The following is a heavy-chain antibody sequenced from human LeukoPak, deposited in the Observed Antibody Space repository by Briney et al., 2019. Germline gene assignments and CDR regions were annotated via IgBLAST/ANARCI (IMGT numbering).Heavy chain of an antibody. D-gene: IGHD3-9*01. Sequence: PSAPLSLTCAVYGGSFSGYYWSWIRQPPGKGLEWIGEINHSGSTNNNPSLKSRVTISVDTSKNQFSLKLSSVTAADTAVYYCARGAARASGYSVPFDPWGQGTLVTVSS. CDR1: GGSFSGYY. CDR2: INHSGST. CDR3: ARGAARASGYSVPFDP. J-gene: IGHJ5*02. V-gene: IGHV4-34*01.